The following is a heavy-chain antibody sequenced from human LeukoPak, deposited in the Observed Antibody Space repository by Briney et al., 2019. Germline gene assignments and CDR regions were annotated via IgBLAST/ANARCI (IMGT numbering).Heavy chain of an antibody. V-gene: IGHV3-7*01. CDR2: IKQDGSEK. CDR3: ANGAFRLYYIDV. J-gene: IGHJ6*03. CDR1: GFTFSNYW. D-gene: IGHD2-8*01. Sequence: GRSLRLSCAASGFTFSNYWMSWVRQAPGKGLEWVANIKQDGSEKSYVGSVTGRFTISRDNAKNTVYLQMNSLRAEDTAVYYCANGAFRLYYIDVWGKGTTVTVSS.